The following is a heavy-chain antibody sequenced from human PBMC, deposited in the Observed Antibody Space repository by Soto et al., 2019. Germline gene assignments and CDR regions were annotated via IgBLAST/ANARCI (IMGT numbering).Heavy chain of an antibody. D-gene: IGHD6-19*01. Sequence: ASVKVSCKASGYTFTSYGISWVRQAPGQGLEWMGWISAYNGNTNYAQKLQGRVTMTTDTSTSTAYMELRSLRSDDTAVYYCARRGYSSGWYGEKSWFDPWGQGTLVTVSS. J-gene: IGHJ5*02. V-gene: IGHV1-18*01. CDR3: ARRGYSSGWYGEKSWFDP. CDR2: ISAYNGNT. CDR1: GYTFTSYG.